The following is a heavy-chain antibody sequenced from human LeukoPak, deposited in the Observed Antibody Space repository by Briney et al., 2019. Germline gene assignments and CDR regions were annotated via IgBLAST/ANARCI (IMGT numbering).Heavy chain of an antibody. V-gene: IGHV3-30-3*01. CDR3: ARGRPLDYYDSSGYYPFDY. Sequence: GGSLRLSCAASEFTFSTYAMNWVRQAPSKGLEWVAVISYDGSHKYYADSVKGRFTISRDNSKNTLYLQMNSLRAEDTAVYYCARGRPLDYYDSSGYYPFDYWGQGTLVTVSS. J-gene: IGHJ4*02. D-gene: IGHD3-22*01. CDR1: EFTFSTYA. CDR2: ISYDGSHK.